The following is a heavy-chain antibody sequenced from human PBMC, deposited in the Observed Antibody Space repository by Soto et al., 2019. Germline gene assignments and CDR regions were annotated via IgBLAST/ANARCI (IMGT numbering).Heavy chain of an antibody. J-gene: IGHJ6*02. D-gene: IGHD3-16*01. V-gene: IGHV3-74*01. CDR2: INSDGSST. Sequence: EVQLVESGGGLVQPGGSLRLSCAASGFTFSSYWMHWVRQAPGKGLVWVSRINSDGSSTSYADSVKGRFTISRDNDKTTLYLQMSRQRAEDTAVYYCARVGRMGHGLDVWGQGTTVTVSS. CDR3: ARVGRMGHGLDV. CDR1: GFTFSSYW.